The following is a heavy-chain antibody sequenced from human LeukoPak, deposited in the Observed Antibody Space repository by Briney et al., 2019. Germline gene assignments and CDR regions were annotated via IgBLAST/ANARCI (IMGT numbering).Heavy chain of an antibody. CDR2: ISSSSSYI. Sequence: GGSLRLSCAASGFTFSSYSMNWVRQAPGKGLEWVSSISSSSSYIYYADSVKGRFTISRDNAKNSLYLQMNNLRAEDTAVYYCARDLAGTIFGVAVRYGMDVWGQGTTVTVSS. J-gene: IGHJ6*02. CDR3: ARDLAGTIFGVAVRYGMDV. CDR1: GFTFSSYS. V-gene: IGHV3-21*01. D-gene: IGHD3-3*01.